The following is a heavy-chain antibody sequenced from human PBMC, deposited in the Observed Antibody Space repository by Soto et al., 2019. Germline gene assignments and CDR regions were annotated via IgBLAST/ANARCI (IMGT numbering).Heavy chain of an antibody. CDR2: IWYDGSNK. J-gene: IGHJ6*02. CDR3: ARDAKVTPTAYYYGMDV. CDR1: GFTFSSYG. D-gene: IGHD4-4*01. V-gene: IGHV3-33*01. Sequence: QVQLLESGGGVVQLGRSLRLSCAASGFTFSSYGMHWVRQAPGKGLEWVAVIWYDGSNKYYADSVKGRFTISRDNSKNTLYLQMNSMRAEDTAVYYCARDAKVTPTAYYYGMDVWGQGTTVTVSS.